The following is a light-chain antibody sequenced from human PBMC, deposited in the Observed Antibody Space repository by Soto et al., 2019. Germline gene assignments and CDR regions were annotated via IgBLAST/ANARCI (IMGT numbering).Light chain of an antibody. CDR1: QSVSSY. V-gene: IGKV3-11*01. CDR2: DAS. Sequence: EIVLTQSPATLSLSPGERDTLSCRASQSVSSYLAWYQQKPGQAPRLLIYDASNKATGIPARFSGSESGTDFSLTISSLPPEDCAIDYCQQRSHWPATFGQGTKLEIK. J-gene: IGKJ2*01. CDR3: QQRSHWPAT.